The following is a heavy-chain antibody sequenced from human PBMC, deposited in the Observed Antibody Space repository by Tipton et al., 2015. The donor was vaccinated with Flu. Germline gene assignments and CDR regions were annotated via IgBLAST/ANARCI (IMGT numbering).Heavy chain of an antibody. CDR3: DADSEAFDP. Sequence: TLSLTCTVSGGSISNYNYYWGWIRQSPEKGLEWIGTVDYRGSTYYNPSLKSRVTISIDTSKNQFSLKLTSVTAADTAVYYCDADSEAFDPWGPGTLVTVSS. CDR2: VDYRGST. J-gene: IGHJ5*02. D-gene: IGHD4-11*01. CDR1: GGSISNYNYY. V-gene: IGHV4-39*07.